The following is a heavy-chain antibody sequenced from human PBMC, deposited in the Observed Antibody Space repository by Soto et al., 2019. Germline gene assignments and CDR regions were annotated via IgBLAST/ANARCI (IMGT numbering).Heavy chain of an antibody. Sequence: PGGSLRLSCAASGFTFSSYWMGWVRQAPGKGLEWVANIKQDGSEKYYVDSVKGRFTISRDNAKNSLYLLMNSLRAEDTAVYYCARDDGARYYYYYYGMDVWGQGTMVTVSS. J-gene: IGHJ6*02. CDR3: ARDDGARYYYYYYGMDV. D-gene: IGHD2-8*01. V-gene: IGHV3-7*03. CDR2: IKQDGSEK. CDR1: GFTFSSYW.